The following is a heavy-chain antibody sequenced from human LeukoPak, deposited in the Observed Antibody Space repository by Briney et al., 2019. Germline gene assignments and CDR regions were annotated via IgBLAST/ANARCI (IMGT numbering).Heavy chain of an antibody. J-gene: IGHJ5*02. CDR1: GGSISSGGYY. CDR3: ARGPVVVPAAMRVRWFDP. V-gene: IGHV4-31*03. Sequence: SETLSLTCTVSGGSISSGGYYWSWIRQHPGKGLEWIGEINHSGSTNYNPSLKSRVTISVDTSKNQLSLKLSSVTAADTAVYYCARGPVVVPAAMRVRWFDPWGQGTLVTVSS. D-gene: IGHD2-2*01. CDR2: INHSGST.